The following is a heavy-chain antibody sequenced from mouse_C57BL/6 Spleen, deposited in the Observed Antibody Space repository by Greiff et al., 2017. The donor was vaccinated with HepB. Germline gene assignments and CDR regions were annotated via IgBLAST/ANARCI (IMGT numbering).Heavy chain of an antibody. J-gene: IGHJ1*03. CDR1: GYSITSGYY. CDR3: ARDLLV. V-gene: IGHV3-6*01. D-gene: IGHD1-1*01. CDR2: ISYDGSN. Sequence: EVKVEESGPGLVKPSQSLSLTCSVTGYSITSGYYWNWIRQFPGNKLEWMGYISYDGSNNYNPSLKNRISITRDTSKNQFFLKLNSVTTEDTATYYCARDLLVWGTGTTVTVSS.